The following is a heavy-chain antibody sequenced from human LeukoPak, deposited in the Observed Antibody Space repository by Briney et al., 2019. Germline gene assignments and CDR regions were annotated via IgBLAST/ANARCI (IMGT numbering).Heavy chain of an antibody. D-gene: IGHD6-19*01. CDR1: GFTFSTYG. CDR2: LDASGAPT. J-gene: IGHJ4*02. CDR3: ARDRGLGQWLDY. Sequence: PGGSLRLSCAVSGFTFSTYGMHWVRQAPGEGLEWVSSLDASGAPTYYVDSVKGRFTISRDNSKNSLYLQMNSLRAEDTAIYYCARDRGLGQWLDYWGQGTLVTVSS. V-gene: IGHV3-23*01.